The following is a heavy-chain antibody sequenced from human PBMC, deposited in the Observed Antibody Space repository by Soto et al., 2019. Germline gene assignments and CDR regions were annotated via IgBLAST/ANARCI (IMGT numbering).Heavy chain of an antibody. D-gene: IGHD6-19*01. CDR2: IKQDGGEK. V-gene: IGHV3-7*05. CDR3: AGGIGWDSEY. CDR1: EFTFSSYW. J-gene: IGHJ4*02. Sequence: EVQLVESGGGLDQPGGSLRLSCAVSEFTFSSYWMTWIRQAPGKGLEWVANIKQDGGEKNYLESVRGRFTISRDNVKKSLYLEMNSLRAEDTAVYYCAGGIGWDSEYWGQGTLVTVSS.